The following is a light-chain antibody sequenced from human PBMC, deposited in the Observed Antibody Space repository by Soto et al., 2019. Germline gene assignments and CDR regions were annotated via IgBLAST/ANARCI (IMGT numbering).Light chain of an antibody. CDR3: QQYSHLIT. CDR2: DES. V-gene: IGKV1-33*01. CDR1: QSISNY. J-gene: IGKJ5*01. Sequence: DIQMTQSPSSLSASVRDRVTITCRASQSISNYLNWYQQKLGKDPKLLIYDESNLETGVPSRFSGSGSGTDFTFTISSLQPEDIATYYCQQYSHLITFGQGTRLDIK.